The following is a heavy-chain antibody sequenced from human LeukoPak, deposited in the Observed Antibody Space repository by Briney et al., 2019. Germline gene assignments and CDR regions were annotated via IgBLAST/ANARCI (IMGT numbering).Heavy chain of an antibody. D-gene: IGHD3-16*01. CDR3: AGVGRGDYVWGSYSFDS. CDR2: ISYSGST. J-gene: IGHJ4*02. CDR1: GGSIRNYY. V-gene: IGHV4-59*01. Sequence: SETLSLTCTVSGGSIRNYYWSWIRQPPGKGLEWMGYISYSGSTNYSPSLKSRVTISIDTSKNQFSLKVSSVTAADTAVYYCAGVGRGDYVWGSYSFDSWGQGALVTVSS.